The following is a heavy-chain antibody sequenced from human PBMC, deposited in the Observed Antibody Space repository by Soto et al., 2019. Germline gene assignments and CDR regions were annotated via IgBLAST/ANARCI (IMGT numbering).Heavy chain of an antibody. CDR1: GYTFTSYY. CDR2: INPSGGST. J-gene: IGHJ5*02. Sequence: ASVKVSCKASGYTFTSYYMHWVRQAPGQGLEWMGIINPSGGSTSYAQKFQGRVTMTRDTSTSTVYMELSSLRSEDTAVYYCARDVRVAVAGDSDKNWFDPWGQGTLVTVSS. V-gene: IGHV1-46*01. D-gene: IGHD6-19*01. CDR3: ARDVRVAVAGDSDKNWFDP.